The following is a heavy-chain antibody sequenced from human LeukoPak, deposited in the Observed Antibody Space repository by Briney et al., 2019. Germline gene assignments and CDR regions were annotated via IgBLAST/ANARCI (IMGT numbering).Heavy chain of an antibody. CDR2: IYTSGST. Sequence: PSETLSLTCTVSVGSISSGSYYWSWIRQPAGKGLEWIGGIYTSGSTNYNPSLKSRVTISVYTSKNQFSLKLSSVTAADTAVYYCARGYYCSGGSCYDDHWFDPWGQGTLVTVSS. CDR1: VGSISSGSYY. D-gene: IGHD2-15*01. CDR3: ARGYYCSGGSCYDDHWFDP. J-gene: IGHJ5*02. V-gene: IGHV4-61*02.